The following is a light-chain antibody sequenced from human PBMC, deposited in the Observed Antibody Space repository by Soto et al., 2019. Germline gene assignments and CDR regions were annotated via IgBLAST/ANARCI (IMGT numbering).Light chain of an antibody. CDR3: QQYNKYSWT. CDR1: QSVSSW. J-gene: IGKJ1*01. CDR2: DAS. V-gene: IGKV1-5*01. Sequence: DIQTTQSPSTLSASVGDRVTITCRASQSVSSWLAWYQQKPGKAPKLLIYDASNLESGVPSRFSGSGSGTEFTLTISSLQPDDFATYYCQQYNKYSWTFGQGTKVEVK.